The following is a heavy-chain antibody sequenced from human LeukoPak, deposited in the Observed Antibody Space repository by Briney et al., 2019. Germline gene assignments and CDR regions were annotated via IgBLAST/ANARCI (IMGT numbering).Heavy chain of an antibody. D-gene: IGHD2-15*01. CDR1: GGSISTGNW. CDR3: AREGSRRLYMDV. Sequence: SGTLSLTCAVSGGSISTGNWWSWVRQSPDKGLEWIGEIYHNGSTNYNPSLKSRVTMSIENSKNHFSLRLTSLTAADTAVYYCAREGSRRLYMDVWGRGTTITVSS. J-gene: IGHJ6*03. CDR2: IYHNGST. V-gene: IGHV4-4*02.